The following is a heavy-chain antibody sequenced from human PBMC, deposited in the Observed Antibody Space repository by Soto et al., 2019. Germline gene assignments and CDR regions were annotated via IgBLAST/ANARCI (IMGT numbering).Heavy chain of an antibody. D-gene: IGHD3-3*01. Sequence: QVLLVQSGAEVKKPGASVKVSCKASGYTFNSYGVSWVRQAPGQGLEWMGWISAYNGNTKYSQNLQGRVTMTIDTTTSSAYLEVRSRRSDYTAIYYCARYFWSGQLPFYFDQWGQGTLVTVSS. V-gene: IGHV1-18*01. CDR1: GYTFNSYG. CDR2: ISAYNGNT. J-gene: IGHJ4*02. CDR3: ARYFWSGQLPFYFDQ.